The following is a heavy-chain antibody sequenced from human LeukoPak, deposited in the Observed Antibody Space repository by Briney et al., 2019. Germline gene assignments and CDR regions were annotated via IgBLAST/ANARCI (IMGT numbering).Heavy chain of an antibody. Sequence: GGSLRLSCAASGFTFRSYAMNWVRQAPGKGLEWVSAISGSGSATYYADSVKGRFTISRDNSKNTLYMQMNSLRVEDTAVYYCAKDRGWLVDYWGQGTLVTVSS. CDR2: ISGSGSAT. J-gene: IGHJ4*02. V-gene: IGHV3-23*01. CDR1: GFTFRSYA. CDR3: AKDRGWLVDY. D-gene: IGHD3-22*01.